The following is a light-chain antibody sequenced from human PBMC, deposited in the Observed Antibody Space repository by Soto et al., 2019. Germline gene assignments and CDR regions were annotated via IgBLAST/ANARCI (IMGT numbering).Light chain of an antibody. V-gene: IGKV3-20*01. CDR2: GAS. CDR1: QSVSSY. Sequence: EIVLTQSPGTLYLSPGERATLSCRASQSVSSYLAWYQQKPGQAPRLLIYGASSRATGIPDRFSGSGSGTDFTLTISRLEPEDFAVYYCQHYGSSRTFGQGTKVDIK. J-gene: IGKJ1*01. CDR3: QHYGSSRT.